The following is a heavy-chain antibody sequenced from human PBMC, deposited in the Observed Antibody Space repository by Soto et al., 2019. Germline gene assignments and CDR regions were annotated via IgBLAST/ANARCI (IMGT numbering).Heavy chain of an antibody. J-gene: IGHJ4*02. Sequence: GGSLTLSCTASGFTEFTFADYGMSWVRQAPGKGLEWVSGISWNGASTGYADSVKGRFTISRDNSKNTLYLQMNSLRAEDTAVYYCAREPPYPSYCSSTSCYGDYFDYWGQGT. CDR2: ISWNGAST. D-gene: IGHD2-2*01. CDR1: GFTEFTFADYG. V-gene: IGHV3-20*04. CDR3: AREPPYPSYCSSTSCYGDYFDY.